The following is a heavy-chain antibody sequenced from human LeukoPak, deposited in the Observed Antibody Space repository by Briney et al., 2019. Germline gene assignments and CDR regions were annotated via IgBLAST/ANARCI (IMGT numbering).Heavy chain of an antibody. D-gene: IGHD3-10*01. CDR3: ARCRRFGIGDAFDI. V-gene: IGHV1-46*01. J-gene: IGHJ3*02. CDR2: INPSGGST. CDR1: GYTFTSYY. Sequence: ASVTVSCKASGYTFTSYYMHWVRQAPGQGLEWMGLINPSGGSTSYARKFQGRVTMTRDTSTSTVYMELSSLRSEDTAVYYCARCRRFGIGDAFDIWGQGTMVTVSS.